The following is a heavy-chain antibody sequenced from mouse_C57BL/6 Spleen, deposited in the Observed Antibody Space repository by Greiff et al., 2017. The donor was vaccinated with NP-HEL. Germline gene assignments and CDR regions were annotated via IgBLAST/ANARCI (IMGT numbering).Heavy chain of an antibody. Sequence: QVQLQQPGAELVRPGSSVKLSCKASGYTFTSYWMHWVKQRPIQGLEWIGNIDPSDSETHYNQKFKDKATLTVDKSSSTAYMQLSSLTSEDSAVYYCARRHSLYYDYDWFAYWGQGTLVTVSA. CDR2: IDPSDSET. CDR1: GYTFTSYW. V-gene: IGHV1-52*01. CDR3: ARRHSLYYDYDWFAY. D-gene: IGHD2-4*01. J-gene: IGHJ3*01.